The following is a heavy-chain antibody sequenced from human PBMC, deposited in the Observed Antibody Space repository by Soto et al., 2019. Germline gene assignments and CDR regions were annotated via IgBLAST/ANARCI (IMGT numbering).Heavy chain of an antibody. Sequence: QVQLVESGGGVVQPGRSLSLSCAASGFTFSSYGMHWVRQAPGKGLEWVAFIWHDGGNKFYAEYVKGRFTISRDNSKNTLYLQMTSLSAEDTAIYYCARDGDVNTGFGKDYWGQGTLVTVSS. CDR2: IWHDGGNK. V-gene: IGHV3-33*01. CDR1: GFTFSSYG. D-gene: IGHD3-16*01. CDR3: ARDGDVNTGFGKDY. J-gene: IGHJ4*02.